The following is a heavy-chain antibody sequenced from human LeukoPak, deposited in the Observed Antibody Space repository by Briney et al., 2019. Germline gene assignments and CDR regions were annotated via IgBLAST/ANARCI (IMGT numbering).Heavy chain of an antibody. CDR3: ARDLADLGVFDY. D-gene: IGHD3-16*01. Sequence: GASVKVSCKASGYTFTSYGISWVRQAPGEGLEWMGWISAYNGNTNYAQKLQGRVTMTTDTSTSTAYMELSSLRSEDTAVYYCARDLADLGVFDYWGQGTPGHRLL. CDR2: ISAYNGNT. V-gene: IGHV1-18*01. CDR1: GYTFTSYG. J-gene: IGHJ4*02.